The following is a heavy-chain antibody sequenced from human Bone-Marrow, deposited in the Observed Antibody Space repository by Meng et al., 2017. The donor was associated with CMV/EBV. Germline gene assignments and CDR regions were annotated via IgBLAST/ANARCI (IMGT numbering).Heavy chain of an antibody. D-gene: IGHD1-1*01. J-gene: IGHJ5*02. V-gene: IGHV1-18*01. CDR2: ISPYNGNT. Sequence: ASVKVSCKASGCTFANYGINWVRQAPGQGLEWMGWISPYNGNTNYAQKLQGRVSMTTDTSTSTAYMELRSLRSDDTAVYYCARGPPASPTGWFDPWGQGTLVTVPQ. CDR1: GCTFANYG. CDR3: ARGPPASPTGWFDP.